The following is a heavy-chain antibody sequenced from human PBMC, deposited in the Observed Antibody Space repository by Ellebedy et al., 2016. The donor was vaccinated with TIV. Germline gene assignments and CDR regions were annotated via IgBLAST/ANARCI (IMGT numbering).Heavy chain of an antibody. V-gene: IGHV3-21*01. Sequence: GGSLRLSCAASGFTFSSYSMNWVRQAPGKGLEWVSSISSRSSYIYYADSVKGRFTISRDNAKNSLYLQMNSLRAEDTAVYYCARDKSDVAWFDPWGQGTLVTVSS. CDR1: GFTFSSYS. CDR2: ISSRSSYI. CDR3: ARDKSDVAWFDP. D-gene: IGHD2-15*01. J-gene: IGHJ5*02.